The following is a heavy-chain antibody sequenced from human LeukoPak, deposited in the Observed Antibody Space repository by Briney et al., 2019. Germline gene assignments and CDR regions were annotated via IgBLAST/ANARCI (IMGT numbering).Heavy chain of an antibody. V-gene: IGHV3-20*04. CDR3: ARDNGWGFGELFSY. CDR1: GFTLDDYG. CDR2: IKLNAGST. Sequence: GGSLRLSCAASGFTLDDYGMSWVRQAPGKGLEGVSAIKLNAGSTSYAASVEGRFTNSRDNAKNSLYLQMNSLRAEDTALYYCARDNGWGFGELFSYWGQGTLVTVSS. D-gene: IGHD3-10*01. J-gene: IGHJ4*02.